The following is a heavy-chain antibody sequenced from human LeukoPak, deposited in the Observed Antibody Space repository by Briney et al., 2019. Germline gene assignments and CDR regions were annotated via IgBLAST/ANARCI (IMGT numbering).Heavy chain of an antibody. Sequence: PSETLSLTCTFSGGSISSYYSSWIRQPAGKGLEWIERIHTSGSTNYNPSLKSRVTMSVDTSKNQFSLKLSSVTAADTAVYYCARVGYSSSWTLGYYYYYYMDVWGKGTTVTISS. CDR1: GGSISSYY. D-gene: IGHD6-13*01. CDR2: IHTSGST. V-gene: IGHV4-4*07. CDR3: ARVGYSSSWTLGYYYYYYMDV. J-gene: IGHJ6*03.